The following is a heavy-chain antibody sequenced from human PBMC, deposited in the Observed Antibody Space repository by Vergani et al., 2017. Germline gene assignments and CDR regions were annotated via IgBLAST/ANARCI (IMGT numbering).Heavy chain of an antibody. Sequence: QVQLQQWGAGLLKPSETLSLTCAVYGGSFSGYYWSWIHQPPGKGLEWIGEINHSGSTNYNPSLKSRVTISVDTSKNQFSLKLSSVTAADTAGYYCARYRAAAGTEGGHKYNWFDPWGQGTLVTVSS. D-gene: IGHD6-13*01. V-gene: IGHV4-34*01. CDR2: INHSGST. CDR1: GGSFSGYY. J-gene: IGHJ5*02. CDR3: ARYRAAAGTEGGHKYNWFDP.